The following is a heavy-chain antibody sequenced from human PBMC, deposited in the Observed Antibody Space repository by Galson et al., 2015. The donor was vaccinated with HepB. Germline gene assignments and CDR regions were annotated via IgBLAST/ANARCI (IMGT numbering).Heavy chain of an antibody. CDR2: IRSKAYGGTT. Sequence: SLRLSCAASGFTFGDYAMSWVRQAPGKGLEWVGFIRSKAYGGTTEYAASVKGRFTISRDDSKSIAYLQMNSLKTEDTAVYYCTRAEIRGVGATDWGQGTLVTVSS. CDR1: GFTFGDYA. D-gene: IGHD1-26*01. CDR3: TRAEIRGVGATD. J-gene: IGHJ4*02. V-gene: IGHV3-49*04.